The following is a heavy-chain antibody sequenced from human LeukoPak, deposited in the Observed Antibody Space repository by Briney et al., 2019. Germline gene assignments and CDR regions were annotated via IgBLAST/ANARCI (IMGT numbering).Heavy chain of an antibody. D-gene: IGHD5-18*01. CDR1: GGSFSGYY. V-gene: IGHV4-34*01. Sequence: SETLSLTCAVYGGSFSGYYWSWIRQPPGKGLEWMGEINHSGSTNYNPSLKSRVTISVDTSKNQFSLKLSSVTAADTAVYYCARGHFRYSYAYLYYFDYWGQGTLVTVSS. CDR2: INHSGST. CDR3: ARGHFRYSYAYLYYFDY. J-gene: IGHJ4*02.